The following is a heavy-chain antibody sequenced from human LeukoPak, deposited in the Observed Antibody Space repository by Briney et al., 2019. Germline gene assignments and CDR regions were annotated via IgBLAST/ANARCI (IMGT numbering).Heavy chain of an antibody. Sequence: RGSLRLSCVASGYTFSNNAMNWVRQAPGKGLEWVSAIYGRGETTYYADPVKGRFTISRDNSKNTLYLQMNSLRAEDTAVYYCARDRNYYDSSGYGYWGQGTLVTVSS. CDR2: IYGRGETT. D-gene: IGHD3-22*01. CDR3: ARDRNYYDSSGYGY. CDR1: GYTFSNNA. V-gene: IGHV3-23*01. J-gene: IGHJ4*02.